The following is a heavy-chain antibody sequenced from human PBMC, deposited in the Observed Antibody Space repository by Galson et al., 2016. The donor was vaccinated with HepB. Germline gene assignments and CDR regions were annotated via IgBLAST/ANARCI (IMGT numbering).Heavy chain of an antibody. CDR1: RGTFTHYA. Sequence: SVKVSCKASRGTFTHYAVNWVRLAPGQGFEWMGGIIPPFDTAYYAQLFQGRLTITEDEATNTAYMDLTGLTSDDTAIYFCTRGIMVRGQGSMGYWGQGTLVTVSS. CDR3: TRGIMVRGQGSMGY. D-gene: IGHD3-10*01. V-gene: IGHV1-69*13. J-gene: IGHJ4*02. CDR2: IIPPFDTA.